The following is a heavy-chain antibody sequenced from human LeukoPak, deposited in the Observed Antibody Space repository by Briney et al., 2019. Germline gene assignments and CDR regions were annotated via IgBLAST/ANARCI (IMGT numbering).Heavy chain of an antibody. CDR2: TYYRSKWYN. V-gene: IGHV6-1*01. Sequence: SQTLSLTCAISGDSVSRNSAAWNWIRQSPSRGLEWLGLTYYRSKWYNDYAVSVESRITVNPDTSKNQFSQQLNSVTPEDTAVYYCARADGDRDGYNFWFDPWGQGTLVTVSS. CDR3: ARADGDRDGYNFWFDP. D-gene: IGHD5-24*01. CDR1: GDSVSRNSAA. J-gene: IGHJ5*02.